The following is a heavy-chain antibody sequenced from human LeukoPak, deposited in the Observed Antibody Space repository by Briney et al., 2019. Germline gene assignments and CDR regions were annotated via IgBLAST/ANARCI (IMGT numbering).Heavy chain of an antibody. CDR2: ISAYNGNT. V-gene: IGHV1-18*01. CDR1: GYTFTSYG. CDR3: ARESQLRFLGWLPIYPKTFDP. J-gene: IGHJ5*02. Sequence: GASVKVSCKASGYTFTSYGISWVRQAPGQGLEWMGWISAYNGNTNYAQKLQGRVTMTRDMSTSTVYMELSSLRSEDTAVYYCARESQLRFLGWLPIYPKTFDPWGQGTLVTVSS. D-gene: IGHD3-3*01.